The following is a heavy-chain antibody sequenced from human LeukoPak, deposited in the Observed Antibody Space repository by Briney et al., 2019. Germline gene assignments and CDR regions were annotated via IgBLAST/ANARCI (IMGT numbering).Heavy chain of an antibody. J-gene: IGHJ4*02. Sequence: ASVKASCKVSGYTPTELSMHWVRQAPGKGLEWMGGFDPEDGETIYAQKFQGRVTMTEDTSTDTAYMELSSLRSEDTAVYYCATYYDYGDSNPDYWGQGTLVTVSS. D-gene: IGHD4-17*01. V-gene: IGHV1-24*01. CDR2: FDPEDGET. CDR1: GYTPTELS. CDR3: ATYYDYGDSNPDY.